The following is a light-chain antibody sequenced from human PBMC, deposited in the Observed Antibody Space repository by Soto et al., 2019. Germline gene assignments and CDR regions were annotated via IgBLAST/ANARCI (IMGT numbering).Light chain of an antibody. CDR2: EVS. CDR3: SSYPGTNNVAI. Sequence: QSVLTQPPSASGSPGQSVTISCTGTSSDVGAYNYVSWYQQHPGKAPKLMIFEVSKRPSGVPDRFSGSKSGNTASLTVSGLQADDEADYYCSSYPGTNNVAIFGGGTKLTVL. J-gene: IGLJ2*01. CDR1: SSDVGAYNY. V-gene: IGLV2-8*01.